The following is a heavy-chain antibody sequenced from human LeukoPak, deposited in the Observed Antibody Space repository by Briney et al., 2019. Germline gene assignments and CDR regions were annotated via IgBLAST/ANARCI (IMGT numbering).Heavy chain of an antibody. J-gene: IGHJ4*02. CDR1: GGSISSYY. D-gene: IGHD3-22*01. CDR2: IYYSGST. V-gene: IGHV4-59*01. CDR3: ARVGSDSSGYYVDY. Sequence: SETLSLTCTVSGGSISSYYWSWIRQPPGKGLEWIGYIYYSGSTNYNPSLKSRVTISVDTSKNQFSLKLSSVTAADTAVYYCARVGSDSSGYYVDYWGQGTLVTVSS.